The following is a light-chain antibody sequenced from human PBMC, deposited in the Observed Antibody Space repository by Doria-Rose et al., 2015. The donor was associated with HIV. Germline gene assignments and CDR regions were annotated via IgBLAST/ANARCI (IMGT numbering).Light chain of an antibody. Sequence: TQSPESLGMSLGERATLNCKSNQSLLYTSKNYFAWYQQKPGRPPKLLIYWASTRQFGVPARFSGSGSGTDFTLTISSLEAEDVAVYYCQQYYDTPSFGPGTTVDIK. J-gene: IGKJ3*01. V-gene: IGKV4-1*01. CDR2: WAS. CDR1: QSLLYTSKNY. CDR3: QQYYDTPS.